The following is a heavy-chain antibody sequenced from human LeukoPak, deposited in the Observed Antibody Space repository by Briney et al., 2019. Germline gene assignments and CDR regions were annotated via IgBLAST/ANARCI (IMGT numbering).Heavy chain of an antibody. CDR3: AKGGSSWFAS. D-gene: IGHD6-13*01. J-gene: IGHJ5*01. CDR1: GFTFSSYA. CDR2: FSAVGGPT. V-gene: IGHV3-23*01. Sequence: PGGSLRLSCAASGFTFSSYAMNWVRQAPGKGLEWVSTFSAVGGPTFYADSVKGRFTTSRDNSKNTLYLQMSSLRAEDTAVYYCAKGGSSWFASWGQGTLVTVSS.